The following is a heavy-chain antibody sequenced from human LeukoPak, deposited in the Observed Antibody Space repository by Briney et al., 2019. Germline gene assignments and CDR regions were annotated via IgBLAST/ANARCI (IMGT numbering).Heavy chain of an antibody. Sequence: PGGSLRLSCAASGFNVNSNYMNWVRQAPGKGLEWVSAIYSGGSTYYADSMKGRFTISRDNSKNTLYLQMNSLRTEDTAVYYCARDRADSSGWFNYWYFALWGRGTLVTVSS. V-gene: IGHV3-53*01. CDR1: GFNVNSNY. CDR3: ARDRADSSGWFNYWYFAL. CDR2: IYSGGST. D-gene: IGHD6-19*01. J-gene: IGHJ2*01.